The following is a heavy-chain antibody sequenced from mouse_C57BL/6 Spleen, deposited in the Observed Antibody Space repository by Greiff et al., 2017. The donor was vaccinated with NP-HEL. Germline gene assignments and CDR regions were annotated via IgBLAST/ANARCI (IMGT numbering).Heavy chain of an antibody. CDR1: GYTFTSYW. CDR3: ARWGRGGSSYGGGFAY. V-gene: IGHV1-55*01. J-gene: IGHJ3*01. CDR2: IYPGSGST. D-gene: IGHD1-1*01. Sequence: QVQLQQPGAELVKPGASVKMSCKASGYTFTSYWITWVKQRPGQGLEWIGDIYPGSGSTNYNEKFKSKATLTVDTSSSTAYMQLSSLTSEDSAVYYSARWGRGGSSYGGGFAYWGQGTLVTVSA.